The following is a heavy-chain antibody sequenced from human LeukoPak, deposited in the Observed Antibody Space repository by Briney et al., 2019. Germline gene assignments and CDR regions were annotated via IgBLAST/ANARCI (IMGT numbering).Heavy chain of an antibody. V-gene: IGHV4-59*01. CDR1: GGSIDSYY. CDR3: ARVYQSAEYYFDY. D-gene: IGHD2-2*01. Sequence: PSETLSLTCTVSGGSIDSYYWSWIRQPPGKGMEWIGYIYYTGSTEYHPSLKSRVTISLDTSKNQFSLKLTSVTAADTAVYYCARVYQSAEYYFDYWGQGNLVSVSS. CDR2: IYYTGST. J-gene: IGHJ4*02.